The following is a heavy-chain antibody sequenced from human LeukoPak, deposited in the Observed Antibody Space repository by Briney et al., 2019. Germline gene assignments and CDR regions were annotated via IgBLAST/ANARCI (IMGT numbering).Heavy chain of an antibody. V-gene: IGHV3-11*01. CDR1: GFTFSDYY. J-gene: IGHJ4*02. CDR2: ISSSGSTI. D-gene: IGHD1-7*01. Sequence: PGGSLRLSCAASGFTFSDYYMSWIRQAPGKGLEWVSYISSSGSTIYYADSVKGRFTISRDNAKNSLYLQMNSLRAEGTAVYYCARDDTGTTFKTYDYWGQGTLVTVSS. CDR3: ARDDTGTTFKTYDY.